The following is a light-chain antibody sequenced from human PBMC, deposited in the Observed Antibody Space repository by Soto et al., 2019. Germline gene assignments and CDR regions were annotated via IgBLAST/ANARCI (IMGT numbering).Light chain of an antibody. J-gene: IGKJ2*01. CDR3: QQTSRPPHT. CDR1: QSVNSH. CDR2: HAS. V-gene: IGKV1-39*01. Sequence: DIQMTQSPSSLSASVGDRVTITCRTSQSVNSHLNWYHQKPGSAPKLLIYHASSLKSGVPSRFSGSGSGTDFTLTISILQPEDFATYFCQQTSRPPHTFGHGTRLEI.